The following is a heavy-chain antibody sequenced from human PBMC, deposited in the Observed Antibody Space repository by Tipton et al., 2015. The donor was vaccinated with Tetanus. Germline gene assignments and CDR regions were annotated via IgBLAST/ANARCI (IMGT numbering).Heavy chain of an antibody. V-gene: IGHV3-53*01. CDR1: GFTVTSTY. D-gene: IGHD6-19*01. CDR3: ARAPFDFSDYFDL. Sequence: GSLRLSCAASGFTVTSTYMAWVRQTPGKGLEWVSSIYSGSTTYYRDSVRGRFTISRDSSKSSFHLQLNNLRDEDTAIYFCARAPFDFSDYFDLCGQGTPVTVSS. J-gene: IGHJ4*02. CDR2: IYSGSTT.